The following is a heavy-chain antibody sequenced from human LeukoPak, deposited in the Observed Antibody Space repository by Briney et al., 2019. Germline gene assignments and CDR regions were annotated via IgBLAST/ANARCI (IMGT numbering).Heavy chain of an antibody. D-gene: IGHD5-18*01. V-gene: IGHV4-59*01. CDR1: GGSISSYY. CDR2: IYYSGST. J-gene: IGHJ4*02. CDR3: ARDSPPTAMVPRGFDY. Sequence: SETLSLTCTVSGGSISSYYRSWIRQPPGKGLEWIGYIYYSGSTNYNPSLKSRVTISVDTSKNQFSLKLSSVTAADTAVYYCARDSPPTAMVPRGFDYWGQGTLVTVSS.